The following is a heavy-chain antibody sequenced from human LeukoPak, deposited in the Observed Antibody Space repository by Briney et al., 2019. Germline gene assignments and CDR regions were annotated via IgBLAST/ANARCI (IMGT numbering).Heavy chain of an antibody. Sequence: SETLSLTCTVSGGSITSYYWNWIRQPPRQGLEWIGYIYYSGSTSGSTKYNPSLKSRVAISVDTSKNQFSLKLSSVTAADTAVYYCARDRTGIQLWSSWGQGTLVTVSS. CDR3: ARDRTGIQLWSS. J-gene: IGHJ5*02. CDR1: GGSITSYY. V-gene: IGHV4-59*12. CDR2: IYYSGSTSGST. D-gene: IGHD5-18*01.